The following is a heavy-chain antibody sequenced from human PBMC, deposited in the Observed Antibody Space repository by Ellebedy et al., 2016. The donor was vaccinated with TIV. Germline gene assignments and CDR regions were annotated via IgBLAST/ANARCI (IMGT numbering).Heavy chain of an antibody. Sequence: GEFLKISCAASGFTVSGNYMSWVRQAPGKGLDWVSVIYGGGDTYYADSVKGRFTISRDNSKNTLYLQMNSLRAEDTAVYYCAKTREPSGSYYHYWGQGTLVTVSS. V-gene: IGHV3-66*01. CDR1: GFTVSGNY. D-gene: IGHD1-26*01. CDR3: AKTREPSGSYYHY. J-gene: IGHJ4*02. CDR2: IYGGGDT.